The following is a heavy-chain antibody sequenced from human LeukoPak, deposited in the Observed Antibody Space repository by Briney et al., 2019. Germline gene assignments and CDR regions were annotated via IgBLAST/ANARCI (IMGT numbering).Heavy chain of an antibody. CDR3: AAGLYGGNSDY. CDR2: IYYSGST. Sequence: PSETLSLTCTVSGGFISSYYWSWIRQPPGKGLEWIGYIYYSGSTNYNPSLKSRVTISVDTSKNQFSLKLSSVTAADTAVYYCAAGLYGGNSDYWGQGTLVTVSS. V-gene: IGHV4-59*08. J-gene: IGHJ4*02. CDR1: GGFISSYY. D-gene: IGHD4-23*01.